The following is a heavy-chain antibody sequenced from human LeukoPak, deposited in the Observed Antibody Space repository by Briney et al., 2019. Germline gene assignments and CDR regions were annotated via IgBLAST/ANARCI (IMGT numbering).Heavy chain of an antibody. CDR3: AKGAVPAATYNWFDP. Sequence: GGSLRLSCTASGFTFSDYGMHWVRQPPGKGLEWVAIIWYDGSNKTYEDSVKGRFTISRDNSKNTLYLQMNSLRAEDTAVYYCAKGAVPAATYNWFDPWGQGTLVTVSS. J-gene: IGHJ5*02. V-gene: IGHV3-33*06. CDR1: GFTFSDYG. CDR2: IWYDGSNK. D-gene: IGHD2-15*01.